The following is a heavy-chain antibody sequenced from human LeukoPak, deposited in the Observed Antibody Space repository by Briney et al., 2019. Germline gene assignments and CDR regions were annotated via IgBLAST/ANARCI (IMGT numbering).Heavy chain of an antibody. CDR2: IYYSGST. V-gene: IGHV4-31*03. CDR1: GGSVSSGGYY. Sequence: TLSLTCTVSGGSVSSGGYYWSWIRQHPGKGLEWIGYIYYSGSTYYNPSLKSRVTISVDTSKNQFSLKLSSVTAADTAVYYCARAPLHSSGYYYLPDYWGQGTLVTVSS. D-gene: IGHD3-22*01. CDR3: ARAPLHSSGYYYLPDY. J-gene: IGHJ4*02.